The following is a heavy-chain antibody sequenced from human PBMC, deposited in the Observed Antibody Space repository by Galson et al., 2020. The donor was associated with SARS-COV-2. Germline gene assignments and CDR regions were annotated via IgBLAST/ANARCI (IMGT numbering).Heavy chain of an antibody. CDR2: MYFSGRT. CDR1: GGSISSQY. CDR3: ARGFNYFDD. J-gene: IGHJ4*02. Sequence: SETLSLTCTVSGGSISSQYWNWIRQPPGKGLEWIGDMYFSGRTNYNPSLNSRVTISVDTSKNQFSLNLSSVTAADTAVYYCARGFNYFDDWGQGILVTVSS. V-gene: IGHV4-59*11.